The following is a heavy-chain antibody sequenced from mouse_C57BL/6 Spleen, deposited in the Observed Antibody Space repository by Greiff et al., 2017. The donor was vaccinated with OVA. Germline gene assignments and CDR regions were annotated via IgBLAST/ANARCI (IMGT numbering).Heavy chain of an antibody. V-gene: IGHV1-72*01. Sequence: QVQLQQPGAELVKPGASVKLSCKASGYTFTSYWMHWVKQRPGRGLEWIGRIDPNRGGTKYNEKFKSKATLTVDKPSSTAYMQLSSLTSEDSAVYYCARLDTTVVYAMDYWGQGTSVTVSS. D-gene: IGHD1-1*01. CDR3: ARLDTTVVYAMDY. J-gene: IGHJ4*01. CDR2: IDPNRGGT. CDR1: GYTFTSYW.